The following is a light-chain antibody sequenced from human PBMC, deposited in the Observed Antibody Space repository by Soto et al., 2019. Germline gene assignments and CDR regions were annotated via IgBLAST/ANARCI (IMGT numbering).Light chain of an antibody. V-gene: IGLV2-14*01. CDR1: SSDVGGHSY. CDR3: ASSTGGRTIV. Sequence: SFLCQPGPISGCPGLSIHFSCTGTSSDVGGHSYVSWYQQRPGKAPRLMIYEVTKRPSGISNRFSASKSGNTASLTISGLQAGDEADYYCASSTGGRTIVFGTGSKVTGL. CDR2: EVT. J-gene: IGLJ1*01.